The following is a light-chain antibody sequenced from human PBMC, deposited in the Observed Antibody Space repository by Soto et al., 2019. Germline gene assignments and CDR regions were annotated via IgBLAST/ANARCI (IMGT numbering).Light chain of an antibody. V-gene: IGKV3-20*01. J-gene: IGKJ4*01. Sequence: EIVLTQSPGTLSLSPGERATLSCRASQTVRTNYLAWFQHKPGQAPRLLSYGASSRATGIPDRFSGSGSGTDFTLTINRLEPEEFEVYFCQQYSDSPLTCGGGTKVEIK. CDR3: QQYSDSPLT. CDR2: GAS. CDR1: QTVRTNY.